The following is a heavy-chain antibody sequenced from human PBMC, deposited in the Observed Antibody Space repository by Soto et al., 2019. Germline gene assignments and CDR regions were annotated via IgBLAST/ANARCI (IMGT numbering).Heavy chain of an antibody. CDR3: VRSGTSSGRFSDY. J-gene: IGHJ4*02. CDR1: GYSFTSYW. CDR2: IYPDDSDI. D-gene: IGHD2-15*01. Sequence: PGESLKISCKGSGYSFTSYWIGWVRQMPGKGLEWMGIIYPDDSDIRYSPSFQGKVTISADKSITTAYLQWSSLKAADTAMYYCVRSGTSSGRFSDYWGQGTLVTVSS. V-gene: IGHV5-51*01.